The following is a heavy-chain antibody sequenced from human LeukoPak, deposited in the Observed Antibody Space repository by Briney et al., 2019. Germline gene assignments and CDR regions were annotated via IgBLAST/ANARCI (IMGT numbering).Heavy chain of an antibody. D-gene: IGHD6-25*01. Sequence: PGGSLRLSCAASGLTFKNRAMSWVRQAPGKGLEWVSSFSGGGDTYYADSVKGRFTVSRDNSRTTLYLQMNSLRVDDTAIYSCAAEAERTFDFAYWGQGTLVTVSS. CDR3: AAEAERTFDFAY. J-gene: IGHJ4*02. V-gene: IGHV3-23*01. CDR2: FSGGGDT. CDR1: GLTFKNRA.